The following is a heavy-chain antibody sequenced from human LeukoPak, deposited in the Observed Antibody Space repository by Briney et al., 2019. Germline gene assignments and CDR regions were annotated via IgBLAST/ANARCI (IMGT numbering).Heavy chain of an antibody. CDR1: GFTFSDYY. J-gene: IGHJ3*02. CDR2: ISSSGSTI. D-gene: IGHD3-10*01. Sequence: PGGSLRLSCAASGFTFSDYYMSWIRQAPGKGLEWVSYISSSGSTIYYADSVKGRFTISRDNAKNSLYLQMNSLRAEDTAVYYCARDMGHMVRGVIGDAFDIWGQGTMVTVSS. V-gene: IGHV3-11*04. CDR3: ARDMGHMVRGVIGDAFDI.